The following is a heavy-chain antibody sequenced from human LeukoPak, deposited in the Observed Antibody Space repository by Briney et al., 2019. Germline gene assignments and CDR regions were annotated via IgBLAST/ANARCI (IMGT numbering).Heavy chain of an antibody. CDR3: ARDRGTGLDY. D-gene: IGHD3-10*01. J-gene: IGHJ4*02. Sequence: GGSLRLSCAASGFIFSSYWMSWVRQAPGKGLEWVAKVNPDGNEKYYVDSVRGRFTISKDNPKNSVYLQMDSLKAEDTAVYYCARDRGTGLDYWGQGTLVTVSS. V-gene: IGHV3-7*01. CDR2: VNPDGNEK. CDR1: GFIFSSYW.